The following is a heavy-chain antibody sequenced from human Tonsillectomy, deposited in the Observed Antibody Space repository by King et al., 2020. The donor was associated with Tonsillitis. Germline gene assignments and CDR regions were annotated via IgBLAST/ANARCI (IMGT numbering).Heavy chain of an antibody. D-gene: IGHD1-26*01. CDR2: INSDGSGT. J-gene: IGHJ4*02. Sequence: VQLVESGGGLVQPGGSLRLSCAASGFTFSSYWMHWVRQAPGKGLVWVSRINSDGSGTSSADSVKGRFTISRDNAKSTLFLQMNSLRAEDTAVYYCARGVGPGPSDYWGQGTLVAVSS. CDR3: ARGVGPGPSDY. V-gene: IGHV3-74*01. CDR1: GFTFSSYW.